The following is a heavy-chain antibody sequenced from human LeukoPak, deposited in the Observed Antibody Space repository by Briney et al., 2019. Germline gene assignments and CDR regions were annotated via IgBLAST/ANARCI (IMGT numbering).Heavy chain of an antibody. CDR2: IYTSGGT. V-gene: IGHV4-4*09. J-gene: IGHJ4*02. CDR1: GDSISSYY. D-gene: IGHD6-6*01. CDR3: ARLTRLSTSPDRYYLDY. Sequence: SETLSLTCTVSGDSISSYYWSWIRQPPGKGLEWIGYIYTSGGTNYIPSLKGRVTISIDTSKNRFSLKLSSVTAADSAVYYCARLTRLSTSPDRYYLDYWGRGTLVTVSS.